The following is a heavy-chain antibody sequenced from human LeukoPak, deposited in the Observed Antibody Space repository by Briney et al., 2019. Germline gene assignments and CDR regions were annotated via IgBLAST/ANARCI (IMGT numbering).Heavy chain of an antibody. CDR2: IWYDGSNK. CDR1: GFTFSSYG. CDR3: ATDSSGWYQEFDY. V-gene: IGHV3-33*01. D-gene: IGHD6-19*01. Sequence: GGSLRLSRAASGFTFSSYGMHWVRQAPGKGLEWVAVIWYDGSNKYYADSVKGRFTISRDNSKNTLYLQMNSLRAEDTAVYYCATDSSGWYQEFDYWGQGTLVTVSS. J-gene: IGHJ4*02.